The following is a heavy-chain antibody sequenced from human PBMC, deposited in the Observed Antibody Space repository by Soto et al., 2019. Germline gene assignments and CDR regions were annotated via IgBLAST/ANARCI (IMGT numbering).Heavy chain of an antibody. CDR1: GGTFSSYA. CDR3: ARDKSLRYDYVWGSYRYTYFDY. J-gene: IGHJ4*02. V-gene: IGHV1-69*01. D-gene: IGHD3-16*02. Sequence: QVQLVQSGAEVKKPGSSVKVSCKASGGTFSSYAISWVRQAPGQGLEWMGGIIPIFGTANYAQKLQGRVTITADESTSTAYMELSSLRFEDTAVYYCARDKSLRYDYVWGSYRYTYFDYWGQGTLVTVSS. CDR2: IIPIFGTA.